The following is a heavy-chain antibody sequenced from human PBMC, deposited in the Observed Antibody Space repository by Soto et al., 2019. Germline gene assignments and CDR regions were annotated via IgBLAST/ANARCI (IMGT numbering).Heavy chain of an antibody. D-gene: IGHD3-10*01. CDR2: TYHSGNP. J-gene: IGHJ5*02. Sequence: PSETLSLTCDVSGDTISTGGYTWAWIRQPPGKALEWIGHTYHSGNPYYNPSLKSRVTISVDRSKNQFSLKLSSVTAADTAVYYCARAYYGSGSYKNWFDPWGQGTLVTVS. CDR1: GDTISTGGYT. CDR3: ARAYYGSGSYKNWFDP. V-gene: IGHV4-30-2*01.